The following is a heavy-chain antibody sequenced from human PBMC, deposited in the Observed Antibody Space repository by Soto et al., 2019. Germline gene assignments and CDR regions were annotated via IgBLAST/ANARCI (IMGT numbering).Heavy chain of an antibody. V-gene: IGHV1-46*01. CDR1: GYTFTSYY. D-gene: IGHD2-15*01. CDR3: AIPPPYCSGGSCYFDY. J-gene: IGHJ4*02. CDR2: INPSGGST. Sequence: QVQLVQSGAEVKKPGASVKVSCKASGYTFTSYYMHWVRQAPGQGLEWMGIINPSGGSTSYAQKFQGRVTMTRDTSTSTGYMELSSLRSEDTAVYYCAIPPPYCSGGSCYFDYWGQGTLVTVSS.